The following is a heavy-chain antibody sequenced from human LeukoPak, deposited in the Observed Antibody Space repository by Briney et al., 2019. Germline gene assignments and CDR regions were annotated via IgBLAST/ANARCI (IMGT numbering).Heavy chain of an antibody. CDR1: GGTFSSYA. D-gene: IGHD2-15*01. Sequence: SVKVSCKASGGTFSSYAISWVRQAPGQGLEWMGGIIPIFGTANYAQKFQGRVTITADESTSTAYMELSSLRSEDTAAYYCARVGCSGGSCYFRYYFDYWGQGTLVTVSS. CDR3: ARVGCSGGSCYFRYYFDY. CDR2: IIPIFGTA. V-gene: IGHV1-69*13. J-gene: IGHJ4*02.